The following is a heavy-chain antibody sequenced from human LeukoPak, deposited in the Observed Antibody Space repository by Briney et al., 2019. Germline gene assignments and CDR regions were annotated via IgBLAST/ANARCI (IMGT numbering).Heavy chain of an antibody. CDR2: VSHSGAT. J-gene: IGHJ4*02. CDR3: ARSMVTTDRNFDH. Sequence: SETLSLTCTVSAVSITSSPYHWAWIRQPPGRGPEWIEIVSHSGATQYNPSLTSRATDTLASTKNQFSLSLNSVAAADTAVFYCARSMVTTDRNFDHWGQGTLVTVSS. CDR1: AVSITSSPYH. D-gene: IGHD2-21*02. V-gene: IGHV4-39*07.